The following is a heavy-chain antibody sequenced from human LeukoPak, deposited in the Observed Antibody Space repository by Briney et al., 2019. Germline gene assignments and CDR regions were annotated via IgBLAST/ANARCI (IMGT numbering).Heavy chain of an antibody. Sequence: GGPLRLSCAASGFTFNTCAMSWVRQVPEKGLEWVSALSVGGVTTYYADSVKGRFTLSRDNPKNTLYLQMNSLRAEDTAIYYCAKASGSSGHSFGYGMDVWGQGTTVTVSS. CDR2: LSVGGVTT. CDR1: GFTFNTCA. D-gene: IGHD6-19*01. V-gene: IGHV3-23*01. J-gene: IGHJ6*02. CDR3: AKASGSSGHSFGYGMDV.